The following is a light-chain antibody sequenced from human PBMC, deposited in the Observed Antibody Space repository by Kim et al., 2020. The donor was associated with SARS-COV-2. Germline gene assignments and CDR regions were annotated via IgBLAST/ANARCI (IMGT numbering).Light chain of an antibody. V-gene: IGLV3-19*01. J-gene: IGLJ2*01. Sequence: VDLGGKVRITYQGNSLRSYDATWYQQKPGQAPIVVIYGKNNRPSGIPDRFSGSSSGNTASLTITGTQAGDEADYYCNSRDSNDNVVFGGGTKLTVL. CDR3: NSRDSNDNVV. CDR2: GKN. CDR1: SLRSYD.